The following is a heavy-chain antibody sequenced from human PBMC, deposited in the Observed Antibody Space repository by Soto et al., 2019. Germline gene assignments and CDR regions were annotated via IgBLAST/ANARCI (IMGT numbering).Heavy chain of an antibody. V-gene: IGHV4-30-4*01. CDR1: GGSISSGDYY. J-gene: IGHJ4*02. CDR2: IYYSGST. D-gene: IGHD1-20*01. Sequence: SETLSLTCTVSGGSISSGDYYWSWIRQPPGKGLEWIGYIYYSGSTYYNPSLKSRVTISVDTSKNQFSLKLSSVTAADTAVYYCARVDNWNYVDYWGQGTLVTVSS. CDR3: ARVDNWNYVDY.